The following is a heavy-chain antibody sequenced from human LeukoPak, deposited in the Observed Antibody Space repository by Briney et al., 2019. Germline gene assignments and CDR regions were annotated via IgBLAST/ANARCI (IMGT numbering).Heavy chain of an antibody. CDR3: AKDRDILTGYYTLFQTLFDY. V-gene: IGHV3-23*01. CDR1: GFTFNSYA. J-gene: IGHJ4*02. Sequence: GGSLRLSCAASGFTFNSYAMSWVRQAPEKGLEWVSAISGSGGSTYYADSVKGRFTISRDNSKNTLYLQMNSLRAEDTAVYYCAKDRDILTGYYTLFQTLFDYWGQGTLVTVSS. CDR2: ISGSGGST. D-gene: IGHD3-9*01.